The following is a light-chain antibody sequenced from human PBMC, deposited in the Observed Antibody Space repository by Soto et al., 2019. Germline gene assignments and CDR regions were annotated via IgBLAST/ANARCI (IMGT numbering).Light chain of an antibody. CDR3: QSYDSSLSWV. CDR2: GNS. CDR1: SSNIGAGYD. V-gene: IGLV1-40*01. Sequence: QSVLTQPPSVSGAPGQRVTISCTGSSSNIGAGYDVHWYQRLPGTAPKLLIYGNSNRPSGVPDRFSGSKSGTSASLAITGLQAEDEADYYCQSYDSSLSWVFGTGTKVTVL. J-gene: IGLJ1*01.